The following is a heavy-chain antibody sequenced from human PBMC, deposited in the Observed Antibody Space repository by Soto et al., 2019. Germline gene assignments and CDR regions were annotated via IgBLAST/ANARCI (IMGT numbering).Heavy chain of an antibody. V-gene: IGHV3-11*06. J-gene: IGHJ5*02. CDR3: VRGGVGGLVDP. CDR1: GFTFGDSY. D-gene: IGHD2-8*02. CDR2: ISPGSRYP. Sequence: GGSLRLSCAGSGFTFGDSYMSWIRQAPGKGLEWLSYISPGSRYPAYADSVKGRFTISRDNAKRSLYLQMMSLTAEDTAIYYCVRGGVGGLVDPWGHGTLVTVSS.